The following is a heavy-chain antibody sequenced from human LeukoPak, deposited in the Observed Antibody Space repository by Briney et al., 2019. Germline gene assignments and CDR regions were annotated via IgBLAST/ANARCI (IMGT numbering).Heavy chain of an antibody. CDR1: GYTFTSYY. Sequence: ASVKVSCKASGYTFTSYYLHWVRHAPGQGLEWMGLINPSTIYAQKFQGRVTMTRDMYTSPVYMELSSLRSHDTAVYYCARTGVVVARRHDAFDIWGQGTLVTVS. J-gene: IGHJ3*02. V-gene: IGHV1-46*01. CDR3: ARTGVVVARRHDAFDI. D-gene: IGHD2-15*01. CDR2: INPST.